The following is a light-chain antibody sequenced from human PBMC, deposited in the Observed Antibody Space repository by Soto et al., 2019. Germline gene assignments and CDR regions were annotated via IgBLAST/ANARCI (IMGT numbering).Light chain of an antibody. Sequence: VLTQSPATLSLSPGERATLSCRASLNVNSYLAWYQQKPGQAPRLLIYDASSRATGISDRFTGSGSGTDFTLTISSLEPEDFAVYYCQQRSNWPPTFGQGTKVDIK. CDR3: QQRSNWPPT. CDR1: LNVNSY. V-gene: IGKV3-11*01. J-gene: IGKJ1*01. CDR2: DAS.